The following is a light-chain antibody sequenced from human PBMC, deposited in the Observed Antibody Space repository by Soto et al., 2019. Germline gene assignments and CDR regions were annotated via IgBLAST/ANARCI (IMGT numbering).Light chain of an antibody. V-gene: IGLV2-8*01. CDR3: SSYAGSNNYV. CDR1: SSDVGGYNY. CDR2: EVS. Sequence: QSALAQPPSASGSPGQSVTISCTGTSSDVGGYNYVSWYQQHPGKAPKLMIYEVSNRPSGVPDGFSGSKSGNTASLTVSGLQDEDEADYYCSSYAGSNNYVFGTGTKVTVL. J-gene: IGLJ1*01.